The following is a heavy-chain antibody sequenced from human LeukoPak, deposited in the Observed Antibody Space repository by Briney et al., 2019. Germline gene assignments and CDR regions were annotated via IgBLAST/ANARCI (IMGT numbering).Heavy chain of an antibody. Sequence: GGSLRLSCAASGFTFSSYAMSWVRQAPGKGLEWVSAISGSGGSTYYADSVKGRFTISRDNSKNTLYLQMNSLRAEDTAVYYCAKGYGGGWYSYYYYGMYVWGQGTTVTVSS. V-gene: IGHV3-23*01. CDR1: GFTFSSYA. CDR2: ISGSGGST. D-gene: IGHD6-19*01. CDR3: AKGYGGGWYSYYYYGMYV. J-gene: IGHJ6*02.